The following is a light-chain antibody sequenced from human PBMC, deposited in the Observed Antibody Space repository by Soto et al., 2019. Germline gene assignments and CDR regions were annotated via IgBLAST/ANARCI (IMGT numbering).Light chain of an antibody. V-gene: IGKV3-20*01. J-gene: IGKJ2*01. CDR1: RSVRSNY. CDR2: GAS. CDR3: QHYGSSAYT. Sequence: EFVLTQSPGTLSLSPGERATLSCRASRSVRSNYLAWYQQKPGQSPRLLIYGASNRATGIPDRFSGSGSGTDFTLTISRLEPEDFAVFYCQHYGSSAYTFGQGTTLEIK.